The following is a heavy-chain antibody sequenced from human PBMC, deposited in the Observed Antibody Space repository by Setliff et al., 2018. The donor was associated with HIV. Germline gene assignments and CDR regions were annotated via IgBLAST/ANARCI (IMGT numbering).Heavy chain of an antibody. D-gene: IGHD3-10*01. CDR1: GFTFSRYS. V-gene: IGHV3-7*01. J-gene: IGHJ4*02. CDR2: ISPDGRQK. CDR3: VPHYHVE. Sequence: GESLKISCAASGFTFSRYSMNWVRQAPGKGLEWVTNISPDGRQKGYVDSVRGRFTISRDNAKNSLYLQMNSLRGEDTAVYFCVPHYHVEWGQGTLVTVS.